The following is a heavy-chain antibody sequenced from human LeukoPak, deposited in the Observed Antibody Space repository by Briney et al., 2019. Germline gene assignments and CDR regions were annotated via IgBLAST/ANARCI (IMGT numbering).Heavy chain of an antibody. D-gene: IGHD1-26*01. CDR1: GFTLSSYA. CDR3: AKHPSGSYYGWFDP. CDR2: ISGSGGST. Sequence: PGGSLRLSCVASGFTLSSYAMSWVRQAPGKGLEWVSAISGSGGSTYYADSVKGRLSISRDNSKNTLYLSMNSLRAEDTDIYFCAKHPSGSYYGWFDPWGQGTLGTVSS. J-gene: IGHJ5*02. V-gene: IGHV3-23*01.